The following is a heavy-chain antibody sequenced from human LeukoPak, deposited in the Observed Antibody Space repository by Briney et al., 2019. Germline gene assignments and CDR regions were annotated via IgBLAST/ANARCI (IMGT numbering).Heavy chain of an antibody. CDR2: IYYSGST. V-gene: IGHV4-59*08. D-gene: IGHD1-26*01. Sequence: SETLSLTCTVSGGSISSYYWSWIRQPPGKGLEWIGYIYYSGSTNYNPSLKSRVTIPVDTSKNQFSLKLSSVTAADTAVYYCASSIVGAPIDYWGQGTLVTVSS. CDR3: ASSIVGAPIDY. CDR1: GGSISSYY. J-gene: IGHJ4*02.